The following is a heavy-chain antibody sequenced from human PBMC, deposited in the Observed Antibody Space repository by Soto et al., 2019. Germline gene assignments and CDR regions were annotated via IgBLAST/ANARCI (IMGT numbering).Heavy chain of an antibody. CDR1: NYSVSSGYH. V-gene: IGHV4-38-2*02. J-gene: IGHJ4*02. Sequence: SETLSLTCIVSNYSVSSGYHWGWIRQPPGKGLEGIGTIYQSGNTYQNPSLKSRVILSIDTSKNQFSLNLRNVTAADTAVYYCVRGKVNFDFWGKGILVTVSS. CDR2: IYQSGNT. CDR3: VRGKVNFDF.